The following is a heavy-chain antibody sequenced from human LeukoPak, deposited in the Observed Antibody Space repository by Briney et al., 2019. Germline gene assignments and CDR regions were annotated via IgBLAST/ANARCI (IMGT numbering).Heavy chain of an antibody. CDR2: IYTSGST. D-gene: IGHD6-19*01. CDR1: GGSISSSSYY. Sequence: PSETLSLTCTVSGGSISSSSYYWSWIRQPAGKGLEWIGRIYTSGSTNYNPSLKSRVTMSVDTSKNQFSLKLSSVTAADTAVYYCARDVKGGLSGQWLPFRAYGMDVWGQGTTVTVSS. V-gene: IGHV4-61*02. J-gene: IGHJ6*02. CDR3: ARDVKGGLSGQWLPFRAYGMDV.